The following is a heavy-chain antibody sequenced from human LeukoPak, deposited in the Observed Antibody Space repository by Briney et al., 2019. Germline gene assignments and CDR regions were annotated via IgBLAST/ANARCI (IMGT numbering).Heavy chain of an antibody. CDR3: ARHEDYGDYGPHCYFDL. CDR1: GFSFTTYW. J-gene: IGHJ2*01. D-gene: IGHD4-17*01. CDR2: IYPGDSET. V-gene: IGHV5-51*01. Sequence: GESLKISCKASGFSFTTYWIGWVRQMPGKGLEWMGIIYPGDSETRYSPSFQGRVTISADKSINTAYLQWSSLKTSDSAMYFCARHEDYGDYGPHCYFDLWGRGTLLTVSS.